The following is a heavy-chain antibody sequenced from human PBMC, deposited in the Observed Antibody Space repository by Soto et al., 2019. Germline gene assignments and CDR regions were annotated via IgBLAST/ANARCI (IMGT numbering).Heavy chain of an antibody. CDR2: IIPIFGTA. CDR1: GGTFSSYA. Sequence: QVQLVQSGAEVKKPGSSVKVSCKASGGTFSSYAIIWVRQAPGQGLEWMGGIIPIFGTANYAQKIQGRVTITADESTSTAYMELSSMRSEETEVYYCARESGYYISFYYFDYWGQGTLVTVFS. D-gene: IGHD3-22*01. CDR3: ARESGYYISFYYFDY. V-gene: IGHV1-69*01. J-gene: IGHJ4*02.